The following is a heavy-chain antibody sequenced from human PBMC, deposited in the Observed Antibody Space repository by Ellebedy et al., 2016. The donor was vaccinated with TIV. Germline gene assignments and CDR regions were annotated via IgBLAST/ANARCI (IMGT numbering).Heavy chain of an antibody. D-gene: IGHD3-10*01. CDR3: AGLGGFGESIPPYYYFGMDV. CDR1: GGTFNNYA. Sequence: ASVKVSCKASGGTFNNYAVSWVRQAPGQGLEWMGGIIPSVGSGDYAQRFHGRLTITADESTGTAHMELRSLRYEDTAVYYCAGLGGFGESIPPYYYFGMDVWGQGTTVTVSS. J-gene: IGHJ6*02. V-gene: IGHV1-69*13. CDR2: IIPSVGSG.